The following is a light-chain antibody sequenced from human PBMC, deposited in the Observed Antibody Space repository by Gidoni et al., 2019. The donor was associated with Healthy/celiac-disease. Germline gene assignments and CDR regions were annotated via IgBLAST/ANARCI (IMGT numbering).Light chain of an antibody. CDR1: QDISNY. Sequence: IQMTQSPSSLSASVGDRVTITCQASQDISNYLNWYQQKPGKAPKLLIYDASNLETGVPSRFSGSGSGTDFTCTISSLQTEDIATYYCQQYDNLPLTFGGGTKVEIK. CDR3: QQYDNLPLT. J-gene: IGKJ4*01. CDR2: DAS. V-gene: IGKV1-33*01.